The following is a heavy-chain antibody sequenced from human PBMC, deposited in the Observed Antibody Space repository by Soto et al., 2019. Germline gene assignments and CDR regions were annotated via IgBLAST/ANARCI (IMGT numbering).Heavy chain of an antibody. CDR2: IIPIFGTA. CDR1: GGTFSSYA. J-gene: IGHJ3*02. Sequence: QVQLVQSGAEVKKPGSSVKVSCKASGGTFSSYAISWVRQAPGQGHEWMGGIIPIFGTANYAQKFQGRVTITADESTSTAYMELSSLRSEDTAVYYCVRDLGLPDLDAFDIWGQGTMVTVSS. V-gene: IGHV1-69*01. D-gene: IGHD2-21*02. CDR3: VRDLGLPDLDAFDI.